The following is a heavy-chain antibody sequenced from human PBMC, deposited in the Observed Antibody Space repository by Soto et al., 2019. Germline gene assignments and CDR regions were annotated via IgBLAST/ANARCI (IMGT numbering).Heavy chain of an antibody. V-gene: IGHV3-49*04. J-gene: IGHJ6*02. CDR3: ARDGGIAARHYYGMDV. CDR1: GFTFGDYA. CDR2: IRSKANNYAT. Sequence: PGGSLRLACTASGFTFGDYAMSWVRQAPGMGLEWVCFIRSKANNYATEYAASVKGRFTISRDDSKNSLYLQMNSLKIEDTAVYYCARDGGIAARHYYGMDVWGQGTTVTVAS. D-gene: IGHD6-6*01.